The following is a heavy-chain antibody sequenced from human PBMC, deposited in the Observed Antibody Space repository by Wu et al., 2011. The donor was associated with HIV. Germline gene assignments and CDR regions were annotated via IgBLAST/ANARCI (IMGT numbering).Heavy chain of an antibody. V-gene: IGHV1-69*14. CDR1: GGTFRSYA. CDR2: LIPLFGAT. J-gene: IGHJ2*01. CDR3: ARAPNPGRYFDL. D-gene: IGHD2-8*01. Sequence: QVQLVQSGAEVKKPGSSVKISCKSSGGTFRSYATSWVRQAPGQGLEWMGGLIPLFGATDYAQKFQGRITISADTSTTTVYMDLSSLRSEDTAVYFCARAPNPGRYFDLWGRGTLVTVSS.